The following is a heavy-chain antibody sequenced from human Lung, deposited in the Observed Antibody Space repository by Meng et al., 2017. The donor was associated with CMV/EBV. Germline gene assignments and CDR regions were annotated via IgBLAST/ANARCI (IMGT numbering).Heavy chain of an antibody. CDR3: ARGSGYYGSGSYYSRYYYGMDV. D-gene: IGHD3-10*01. CDR2: IYYSGST. CDR1: GGSSSSYY. J-gene: IGHJ6*02. Sequence: SXTXSLXCAVSGGSSSSYYWSWIRQPPGKRLEWIGYIYYSGSTSYNPSLKSRVTISVDTSKNQFSLKLSSVTAADTAVYYCARGSGYYGSGSYYSRYYYGMDVWXQGTTVTVSS. V-gene: IGHV4-59*01.